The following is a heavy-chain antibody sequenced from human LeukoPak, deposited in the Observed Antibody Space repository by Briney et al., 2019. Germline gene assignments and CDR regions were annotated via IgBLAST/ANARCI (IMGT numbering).Heavy chain of an antibody. D-gene: IGHD5-12*01. CDR3: ARDTPSGL. V-gene: IGHV1-46*01. CDR2: INPSGGST. CDR1: GYTFTSYY. J-gene: IGHJ4*02. Sequence: ASVKVSCKASGYTFTSYYMHWVRQAPGQGLEWMGIINPSGGSTSYAQKFQGRVTITADESTSTAYMELSSLRSEDTAVYYCARDTPSGLWGQGTLVTVSS.